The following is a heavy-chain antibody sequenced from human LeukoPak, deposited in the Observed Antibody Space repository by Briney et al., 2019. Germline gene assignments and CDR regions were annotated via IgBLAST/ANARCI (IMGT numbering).Heavy chain of an antibody. V-gene: IGHV3-48*01. CDR3: ARDHRFAFDN. J-gene: IGHJ4*01. CDR1: GFNFIDYS. CDR2: IGISSGNT. Sequence: GGSLRLSCVASGFNFIDYSMNWVRQAPGKGLEWISYIGISSGNTKYADSVKGRFTISRDKARNSLYPQMNSLRVEDTAIYYCARDHRFAFDNWGHGTLVTVSS.